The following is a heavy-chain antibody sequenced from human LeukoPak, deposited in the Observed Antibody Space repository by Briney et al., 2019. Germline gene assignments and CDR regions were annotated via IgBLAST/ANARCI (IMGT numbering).Heavy chain of an antibody. CDR2: ITGSGGTT. Sequence: PGGSLRLSCAASGFTFSSYNMSWVRQAPGKGLEWVSAITGSGGTTYYADSMKGRFTISRDNSKNTLYLQMNSLRAEDTAVYYCAKDRVGAILYFDYWGLGTLVTVSS. CDR1: GFTFSSYN. CDR3: AKDRVGAILYFDY. D-gene: IGHD1-26*01. J-gene: IGHJ4*02. V-gene: IGHV3-23*01.